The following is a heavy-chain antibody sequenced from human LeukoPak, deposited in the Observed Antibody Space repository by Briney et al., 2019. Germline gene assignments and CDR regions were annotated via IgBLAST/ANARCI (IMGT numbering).Heavy chain of an antibody. D-gene: IGHD6-6*01. V-gene: IGHV4-61*03. J-gene: IGHJ4*02. CDR1: DASVSSDNYY. Sequence: SETLSLTCTVSDASVSSDNYYWSWIRQPPGKGLEYIGYVYYSWSTYYNPSLTSRVTISVDTSKNHFSLNLSSVTAADTAVYYCARRKAIRPRDYYFDYWGQGTLVTVSS. CDR3: ARRKAIRPRDYYFDY. CDR2: VYYSWST.